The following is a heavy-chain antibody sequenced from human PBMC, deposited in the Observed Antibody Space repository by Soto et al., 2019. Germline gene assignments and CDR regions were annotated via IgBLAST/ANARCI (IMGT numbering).Heavy chain of an antibody. V-gene: IGHV4-31*03. J-gene: IGHJ4*02. CDR3: ARALYDSSGYCNLAY. CDR2: IYYSGST. CDR1: GGSISSGGYY. Sequence: SETLSLTCTVSGGSISSGGYYWSWIRQHPGKGLEWIGYIYYSGSTYYNPSLKSRVTISVDTSKNQFSLKLSSVTAADTAVYYCARALYDSSGYCNLAYWGKGTLVTVSS. D-gene: IGHD3-22*01.